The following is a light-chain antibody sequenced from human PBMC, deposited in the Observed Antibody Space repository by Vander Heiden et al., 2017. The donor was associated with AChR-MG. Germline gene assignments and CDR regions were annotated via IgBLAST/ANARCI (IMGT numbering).Light chain of an antibody. Sequence: QLVLTQSPSASASLGASVKLTCTLSSGHSSYAIAWHQQQPEKGPRYLMNVDSDGSHTKGDGIPDRFSGSSSGAERYLTIPSLQAEDEADYYCQSWGTGIQVFGGGTKLTVL. CDR3: QSWGTGIQV. CDR2: VDSDGSH. CDR1: SGHSSYA. V-gene: IGLV4-69*01. J-gene: IGLJ2*01.